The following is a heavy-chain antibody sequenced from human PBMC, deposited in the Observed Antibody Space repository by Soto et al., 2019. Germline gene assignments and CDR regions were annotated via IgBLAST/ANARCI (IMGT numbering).Heavy chain of an antibody. Sequence: PSHTLALTCAISGDSVPSNSAAWNSIRQSPSRGLEWLGRTYYRSKWYNDYAVSVKSRITINPDTSKNQSYLQLNSVTPEDTAVYYGARATYDFWSGYAYYYYGMDVWGQGTTVTVSS. CDR2: TYYRSKWYN. D-gene: IGHD3-3*01. CDR1: GDSVPSNSAA. V-gene: IGHV6-1*01. CDR3: ARATYDFWSGYAYYYYGMDV. J-gene: IGHJ6*02.